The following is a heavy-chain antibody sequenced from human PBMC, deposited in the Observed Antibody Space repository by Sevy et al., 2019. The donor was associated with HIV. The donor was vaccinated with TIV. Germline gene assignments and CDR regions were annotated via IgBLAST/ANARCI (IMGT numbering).Heavy chain of an antibody. CDR1: GFPFSKYS. Sequence: GGSLRLSCEASGFPFSKYSMSWVRQAPGKGLEWVSTFSFGCGRINYADSVKGRFTISRDDSKNTLYLQMNSLRAEDTAVDYCAREGCTKPHDYWGQGTLVTISS. J-gene: IGHJ4*02. D-gene: IGHD2-8*01. V-gene: IGHV3-23*01. CDR3: AREGCTKPHDY. CDR2: FSFGCGRI.